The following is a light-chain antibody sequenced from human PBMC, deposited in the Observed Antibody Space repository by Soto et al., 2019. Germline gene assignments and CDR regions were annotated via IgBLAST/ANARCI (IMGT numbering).Light chain of an antibody. V-gene: IGLV4-69*01. Sequence: QSVLTQSPSASASLGASVKLTCTLSSGHSSYAIAWHQQQPEKGPRYLMKLSSDGSHSKGDGIPDRFSGSSSGAERYLAISSRQSEDEADYYCQTWETGARVVFGGGTKLTVL. CDR2: LSSDGSH. CDR1: SGHSSYA. J-gene: IGLJ2*01. CDR3: QTWETGARVV.